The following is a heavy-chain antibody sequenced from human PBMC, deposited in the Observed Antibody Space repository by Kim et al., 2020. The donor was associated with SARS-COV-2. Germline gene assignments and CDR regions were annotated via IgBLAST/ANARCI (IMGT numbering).Heavy chain of an antibody. CDR1: GFMFDRYV. D-gene: IGHD3-3*01. CDR2: ITGRGGFA. V-gene: IGHV3-23*01. Sequence: GGSLRLSCAASGFMFDRYVMSWVRQAPGKGLEWASSITGRGGFAYYADSVKGRHTISRDNSKDTLYLQMSNLRPEDTAVFYCVKHEGDRHEFWSGYTLGSWGLGTQVTVSS. J-gene: IGHJ1*01. CDR3: VKHEGDRHEFWSGYTLGS.